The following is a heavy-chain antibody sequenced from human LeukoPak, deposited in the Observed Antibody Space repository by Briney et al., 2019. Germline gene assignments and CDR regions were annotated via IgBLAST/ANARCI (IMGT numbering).Heavy chain of an antibody. CDR3: ARGDGSGSYYPADY. Sequence: ASVKVSCKASGGTFSSYAISWVRQAPGQGLEWMGGIIPIFGTANYAQKFQGRVTITADESTSTAYMELSSLRSEDTAVYYCARGDGSGSYYPADYWGQGTLDTVSS. CDR2: IIPIFGTA. D-gene: IGHD3-10*01. V-gene: IGHV1-69*13. CDR1: GGTFSSYA. J-gene: IGHJ4*02.